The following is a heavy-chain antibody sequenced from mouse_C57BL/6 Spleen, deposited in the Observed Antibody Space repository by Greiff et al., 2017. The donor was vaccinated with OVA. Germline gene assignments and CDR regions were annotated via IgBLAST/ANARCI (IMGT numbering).Heavy chain of an antibody. Sequence: QVQLQQSGAELVRPGASVKLSCKASGYTFTDYYINWVKQRPGQGLEWIARIYPGSGNTYYNEKFKGKATLTAEKSSSTAYMQLSSLTSEHSAVYFCAREGKTGTGWFAYWGQGTLVTVSA. CDR2: IYPGSGNT. CDR3: AREGKTGTGWFAY. V-gene: IGHV1-76*01. CDR1: GYTFTDYY. D-gene: IGHD4-1*01. J-gene: IGHJ3*01.